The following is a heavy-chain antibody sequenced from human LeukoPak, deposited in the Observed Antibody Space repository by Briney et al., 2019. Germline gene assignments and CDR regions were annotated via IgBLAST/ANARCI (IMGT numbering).Heavy chain of an antibody. Sequence: GGSLRLSCAASGFTFSTYSMNWVRQAPGKELEWVSSISSSSSYKYYADSVKGRFAISRDNAKNSLYLQMNSLKPEDTAVYYCTRDSPNEVMLWWSIDYWGQGTLVTVSS. D-gene: IGHD2-21*01. V-gene: IGHV3-21*01. CDR1: GFTFSTYS. CDR2: ISSSSSYK. CDR3: TRDSPNEVMLWWSIDY. J-gene: IGHJ4*02.